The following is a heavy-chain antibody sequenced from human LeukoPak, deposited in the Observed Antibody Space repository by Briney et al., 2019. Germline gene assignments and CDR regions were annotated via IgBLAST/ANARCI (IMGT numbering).Heavy chain of an antibody. CDR1: GFTFSSYW. CDR3: ARDLTPGIAVAGTLYYFDY. J-gene: IGHJ4*02. CDR2: IKQDGSEK. D-gene: IGHD6-19*01. Sequence: GGSLRLSCAASGFTFSSYWMSWVRQAPGKGLEWVANIKQDGSEKYYVGSVKGRFTISRDNAKNSLYLQMNSLRAEDTAVCYCARDLTPGIAVAGTLYYFDYWGQGTLVTVSS. V-gene: IGHV3-7*01.